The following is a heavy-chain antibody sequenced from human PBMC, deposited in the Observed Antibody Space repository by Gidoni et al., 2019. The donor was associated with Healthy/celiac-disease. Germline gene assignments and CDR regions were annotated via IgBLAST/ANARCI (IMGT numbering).Heavy chain of an antibody. D-gene: IGHD5-12*01. CDR2: ISWNSGSI. CDR1: GFPFDDYA. V-gene: IGHV3-9*01. J-gene: IGHJ4*02. CDR3: AKDKEYSGYEWGGTFDY. Sequence: EVHLVESGGGLVQPGRSLRLSCAASGFPFDDYAMHWVRQAPGKGLEWVSGISWNSGSIGYADSVKGRFTISRDNAKNSLYLQMNSLRAEDTALYYCAKDKEYSGYEWGGTFDYWGQGTLVTVSS.